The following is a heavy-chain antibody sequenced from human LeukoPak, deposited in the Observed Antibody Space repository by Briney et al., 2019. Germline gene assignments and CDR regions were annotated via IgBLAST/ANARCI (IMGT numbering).Heavy chain of an antibody. CDR2: INPNSGGT. V-gene: IGHV1-2*02. CDR1: GYTFTGYY. D-gene: IGHD3-9*01. Sequence: ASVKVSCKASGYTFTGYYMHWVRQAPGQGLEWMGWINPNSGGTNYAQKFQGRVTMTRDTSISTAYMELSRLRSDDTAVYYCARVTLLRYFDWLLSPPADYWGQGTLVTVSS. J-gene: IGHJ4*02. CDR3: ARVTLLRYFDWLLSPPADY.